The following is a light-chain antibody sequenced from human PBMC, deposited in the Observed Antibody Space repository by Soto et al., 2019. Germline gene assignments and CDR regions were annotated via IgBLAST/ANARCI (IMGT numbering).Light chain of an antibody. V-gene: IGKV1-39*01. Sequence: DLQMTQSPSSLSASVGDSVTITCRASQSIANYLNWYQQKPGKAPKVLIYAASSLQSGVPSRFSGRGSGTDFTLTISSLQPEDFATYYCQQSHSTPCTFGQGTKLEI. J-gene: IGKJ2*02. CDR1: QSIANY. CDR2: AAS. CDR3: QQSHSTPCT.